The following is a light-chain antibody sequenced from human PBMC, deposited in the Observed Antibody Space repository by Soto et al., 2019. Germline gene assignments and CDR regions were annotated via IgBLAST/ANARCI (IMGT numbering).Light chain of an antibody. CDR3: QQYADWPKT. J-gene: IGKJ1*01. Sequence: EIVMTQSPDTLSVSPGERATLSCRASQSVSDRVVWYQQKSGQAPSLHIYAASTRAAGVPARFSGSGSGTEFTLTISSLQSEDFAVYFCQQYADWPKTFGQGTKVDVK. CDR2: AAS. V-gene: IGKV3-15*01. CDR1: QSVSDR.